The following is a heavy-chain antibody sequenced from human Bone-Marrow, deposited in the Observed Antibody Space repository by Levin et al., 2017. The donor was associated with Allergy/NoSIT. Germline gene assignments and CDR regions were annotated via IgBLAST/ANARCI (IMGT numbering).Heavy chain of an antibody. Sequence: MAGGSLRLSCTASGFTFSSYSMNWVRQAPGKGLEWVSSITTSSSFIKYADSVKGRFTISRDNANNSLFLQMDTLTAEDTGVYYCARDRDWSMGVWGQGTTVIVSS. CDR3: ARDRDWSMGV. CDR1: GFTFSSYS. D-gene: IGHD2-21*01. J-gene: IGHJ6*02. CDR2: ITTSSSFI. V-gene: IGHV3-21*01.